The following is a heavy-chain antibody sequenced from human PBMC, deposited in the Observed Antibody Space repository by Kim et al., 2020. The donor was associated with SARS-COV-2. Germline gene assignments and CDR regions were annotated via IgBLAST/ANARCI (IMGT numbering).Heavy chain of an antibody. CDR1: GYTFTSYY. Sequence: ASVKVSCKASGYTFTSYYMHWVRQAPGQGLEWMGIINPSGGSTSYAQKFQGRVTMTRDTSTSTVYMELSSLRSEDTAVYYCARDILTLYVNYYYGMDVWGQGTTVTVSS. J-gene: IGHJ6*02. CDR3: ARDILTLYVNYYYGMDV. CDR2: INPSGGST. D-gene: IGHD3-9*01. V-gene: IGHV1-46*01.